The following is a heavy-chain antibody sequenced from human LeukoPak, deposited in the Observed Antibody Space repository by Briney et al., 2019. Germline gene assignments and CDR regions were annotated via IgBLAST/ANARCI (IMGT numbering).Heavy chain of an antibody. D-gene: IGHD4-11*01. J-gene: IGHJ3*02. CDR3: ARAPTVRGSFDT. CDR1: GFTFSSYT. CDR2: ISGTRSFI. Sequence: PGGSLKLSCAASGFTFSSYTMNWVRQAPGKGLEWVSSISGTRSFIYYADSVRGRFTISRDNSKNTVYLQMNSLRAEDTAVYYCARAPTVRGSFDTWGRGTMVTVSS. V-gene: IGHV3-21*01.